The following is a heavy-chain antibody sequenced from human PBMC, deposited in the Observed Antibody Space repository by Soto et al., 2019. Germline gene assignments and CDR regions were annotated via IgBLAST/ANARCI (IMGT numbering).Heavy chain of an antibody. CDR1: GFSLSTSGVG. J-gene: IGHJ4*02. V-gene: IGHV2-5*01. Sequence: QITLKASGPTLVKPTQTLTLTCAFSGFSLSTSGVGVGWIRQPPGKALEWLAVIFWNDDKRYSPSVKSRLTITKDTTRNQVVLTMTNLDPVDTGTYYCARRGEQASQPFDSWGQGSLVTVS. CDR3: ARRGEQASQPFDS. CDR2: IFWNDDK.